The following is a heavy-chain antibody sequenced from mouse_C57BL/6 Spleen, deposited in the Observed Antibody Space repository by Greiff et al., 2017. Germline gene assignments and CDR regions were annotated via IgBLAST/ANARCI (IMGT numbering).Heavy chain of an antibody. V-gene: IGHV5-16*01. D-gene: IGHD1-1*01. CDR2: INYDGSST. J-gene: IGHJ4*01. Sequence: EVKLVESEGGLVQPGSSMKLSCTASGFTFSDYYMAWVRQVPEKGLEWVANINYDGSSTYYLDSLKSRFIISRDNAKNILYLQMSSLKSEDTATYYCARDGYGSSYGNYAMDYWGQGTSVTVSS. CDR1: GFTFSDYY. CDR3: ARDGYGSSYGNYAMDY.